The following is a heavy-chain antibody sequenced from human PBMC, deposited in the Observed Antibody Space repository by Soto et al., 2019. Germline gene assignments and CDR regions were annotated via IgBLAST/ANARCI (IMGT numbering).Heavy chain of an antibody. D-gene: IGHD6-19*01. Sequence: EVQLLESGGGLVQPGGSLRLSCAASGFSFSSFALTWVHQAPGKGLEWVSAISGSGGHTYYADSVTGRFTISRDNSNNTLYLQMNSLRAEDTALYYCAKNNGWDGKSDAFDIWGQGTMVTVSS. J-gene: IGHJ3*02. CDR1: GFSFSSFA. V-gene: IGHV3-23*01. CDR3: AKNNGWDGKSDAFDI. CDR2: ISGSGGHT.